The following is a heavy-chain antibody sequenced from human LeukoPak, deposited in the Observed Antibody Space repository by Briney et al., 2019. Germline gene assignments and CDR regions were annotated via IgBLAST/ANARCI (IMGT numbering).Heavy chain of an antibody. D-gene: IGHD2-21*02. CDR3: ARQPHYAYCGGDCYLDWYFDL. Sequence: SGTLSLTCAVSGGSISSSNWWSWVRQPPGKGLEWIGEIYHSGSTNYNPSLKSRVTISVDKSKNQFSLKLSSVTAADTAVYYCARQPHYAYCGGDCYLDWYFDLWGRGTLVTVSS. CDR2: IYHSGST. J-gene: IGHJ2*01. CDR1: GGSISSSNW. V-gene: IGHV4-4*02.